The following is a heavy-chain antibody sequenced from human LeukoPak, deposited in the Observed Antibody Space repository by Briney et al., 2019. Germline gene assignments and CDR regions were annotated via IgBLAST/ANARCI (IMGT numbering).Heavy chain of an antibody. CDR1: GYTFTSYG. D-gene: IGHD6-25*01. CDR2: INPSGGST. Sequence: ASVKVSCKASGYTFTSYGISWVRQAPGQGLEWMGIINPSGGSTSYAQKFQGRVTMTRDTSTSTVYMELSSLRSEDTAVYYCARRPATGRYYGMDVWGQGTTVTVSS. CDR3: ARRPATGRYYGMDV. J-gene: IGHJ6*02. V-gene: IGHV1-46*01.